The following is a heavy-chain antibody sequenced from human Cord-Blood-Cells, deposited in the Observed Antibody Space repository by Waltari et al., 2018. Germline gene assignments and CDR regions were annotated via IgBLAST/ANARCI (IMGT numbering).Heavy chain of an antibody. CDR3: ARDGAVAAIYYFDY. J-gene: IGHJ4*02. CDR1: GYTFTGHY. CDR2: INPNSGDT. V-gene: IGHV1-2*02. D-gene: IGHD6-19*01. Sequence: QVQLVQSGAEVKKPGASVKVSCKASGYTFTGHYMHWVRQAPGQGLEWMGWINPNSGDTNYAQKFQGRVTMTRDTSISTAYMELSRLRSDDTAVYYCARDGAVAAIYYFDYWGQGTLVTVSS.